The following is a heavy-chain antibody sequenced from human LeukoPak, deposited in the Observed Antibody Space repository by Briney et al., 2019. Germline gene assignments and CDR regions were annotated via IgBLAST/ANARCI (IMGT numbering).Heavy chain of an antibody. V-gene: IGHV3-74*01. CDR1: GFTFSSYW. D-gene: IGHD4-17*01. Sequence: GGSLRLSCAASGFTFSSYWMHWVRQAPGKGLVWVSRINSDGRSTIYADSVKGRFTISRDNAKNTLYLQMNSLRAEDTAVYYCARVQNGDYEDHWGQGTLVTVSS. CDR2: INSDGRST. CDR3: ARVQNGDYEDH. J-gene: IGHJ4*02.